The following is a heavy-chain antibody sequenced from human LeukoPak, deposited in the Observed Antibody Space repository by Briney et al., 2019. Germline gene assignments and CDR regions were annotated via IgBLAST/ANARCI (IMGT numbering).Heavy chain of an antibody. V-gene: IGHV3-23*01. CDR2: IGASGSAT. D-gene: IGHD4/OR15-4a*01. CDR3: AKDPDGLWS. Sequence: GGSLRLSCVASGFTFANYAMSWVRQAPGKGLEWVSSIGASGSATYYADSVKGRYTISRDNSNSTLYLQMNTLRAADTAVYYCAKDPDGLWSWGQGALVTVSS. J-gene: IGHJ1*01. CDR1: GFTFANYA.